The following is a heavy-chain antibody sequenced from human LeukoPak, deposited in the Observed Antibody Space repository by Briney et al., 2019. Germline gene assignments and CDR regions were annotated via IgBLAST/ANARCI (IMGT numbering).Heavy chain of an antibody. J-gene: IGHJ5*02. CDR3: ARLYSSGWPTGSWFDP. V-gene: IGHV1-18*01. D-gene: IGHD6-19*01. CDR2: ISAYNGNT. CDR1: GYTFTSYG. Sequence: ASVKVSCKVSGYTFTSYGISWVGQAPGQGLEWMGWISAYNGNTNYAQKLQGRVTMTTDTSTSTAYMELRSLRSDDTAVYYCARLYSSGWPTGSWFDPWGQGTLVTVSS.